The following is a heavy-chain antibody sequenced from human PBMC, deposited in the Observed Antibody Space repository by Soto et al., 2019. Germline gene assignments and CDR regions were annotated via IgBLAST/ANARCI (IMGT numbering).Heavy chain of an antibody. J-gene: IGHJ3*02. V-gene: IGHV5-51*01. CDR1: GYSFTSYW. CDR2: IYPGDSDT. CDR3: ARQYDFWSGYRAAGAFDI. D-gene: IGHD3-3*01. Sequence: GESLKISCKGSGYSFTSYWIGWVRQMPGKGLEWMGIIYPGDSDTRYSPSFQGQVTISADKSISTAYLQWSSLKASDTAMYYCARQYDFWSGYRAAGAFDIWGQGTMVTVSS.